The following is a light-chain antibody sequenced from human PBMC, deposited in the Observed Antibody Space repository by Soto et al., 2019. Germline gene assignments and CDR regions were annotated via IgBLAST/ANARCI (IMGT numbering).Light chain of an antibody. V-gene: IGLV1-44*01. CDR3: AAWDESLDGPI. CDR2: NNN. J-gene: IGLJ1*01. Sequence: QSVLTQPPSASGTPGQRVTISCSGSSSNIGSNSVNWYQQLPGTAPKLLIYNNNQRPSGVPDRFSGSKSGTSASLVISGLQSEHESDYYCAAWDESLDGPIFGTGTKVTVL. CDR1: SSNIGSNS.